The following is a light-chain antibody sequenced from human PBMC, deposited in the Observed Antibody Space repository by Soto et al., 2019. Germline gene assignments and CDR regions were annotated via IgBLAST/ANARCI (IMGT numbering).Light chain of an antibody. CDR3: SSYTSSSLS. V-gene: IGLV2-14*01. Sequence: QSVLTQPASVSGSPGQSITISCTGTSSDVGGYNYVSWYQQHPGKAPKLMIYDVSNRPSGVSNRFSGSKSGNTASLTISGLQAEDEADYYCSSYTSSSLSFGTGTSSPS. CDR1: SSDVGGYNY. CDR2: DVS. J-gene: IGLJ1*01.